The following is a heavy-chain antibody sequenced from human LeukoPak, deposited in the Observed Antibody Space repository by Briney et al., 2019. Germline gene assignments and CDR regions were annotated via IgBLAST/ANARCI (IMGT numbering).Heavy chain of an antibody. V-gene: IGHV3-53*01. CDR1: GFTVITND. CDR2: LYSDGNT. D-gene: IGHD1-14*01. J-gene: IGHJ4*02. CDR3: ARGVEPLAANTWAY. Sequence: PGGSLRLSCAASGFTVITNDMTWVRQAPGKGLEWVSVLYSDGNTKYADSVQGRFTISRDNSKNTLYLEMNSLSPDDTAAYYCARGVEPLAANTWAYWGEGTLVTVSS.